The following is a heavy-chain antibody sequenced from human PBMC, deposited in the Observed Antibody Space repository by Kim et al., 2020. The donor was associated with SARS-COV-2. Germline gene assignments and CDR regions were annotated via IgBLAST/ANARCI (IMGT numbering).Heavy chain of an antibody. Sequence: GGSLRLSCAASGFTFSSYAMHWLRQAPGKGLEWVAVISYDGSNKYYADSVKGRFTISRDNSKNTLYLQMNSLRAEDTAVYYCARAQGCSGGSCYYYYYYGMDVWGQGTTVTVSS. D-gene: IGHD2-15*01. CDR1: GFTFSSYA. CDR2: ISYDGSNK. CDR3: ARAQGCSGGSCYYYYYYGMDV. J-gene: IGHJ6*02. V-gene: IGHV3-30-3*01.